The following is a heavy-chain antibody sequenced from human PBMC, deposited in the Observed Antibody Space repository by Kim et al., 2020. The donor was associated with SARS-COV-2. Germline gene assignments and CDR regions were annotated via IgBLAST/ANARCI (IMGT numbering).Heavy chain of an antibody. CDR1: GFSFDTYS. CDR3: TSQGPYASGFDY. CDR2: ISSSGTYN. V-gene: IGHV3-21*01. Sequence: GGSLRLSCAASGFSFDTYSLSWVRQAPGKGLEWVSSISSSGTYNYYSDSMKGRFTVSRDNAKNSLYLQMNSLRDDDTAFYYCTSQGPYASGFDYWGQGTLVTVSS. J-gene: IGHJ4*02. D-gene: IGHD3-10*01.